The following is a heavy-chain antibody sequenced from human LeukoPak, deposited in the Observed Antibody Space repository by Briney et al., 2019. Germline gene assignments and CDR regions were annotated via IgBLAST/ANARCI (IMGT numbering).Heavy chain of an antibody. CDR3: SKAAHGDSNYFDD. CDR1: GFTFSSYA. V-gene: IGHV3-23*01. Sequence: GGSPRLSCAASGFTFSSYAMSWVRQAPGKGLEWVATISGSGGSTYYADSVKGRFTISRDNSKNTLYLQMNSLRAEDTSVYYWSKAAHGDSNYFDDWGEGTLVT. D-gene: IGHD2-21*02. J-gene: IGHJ4*02. CDR2: ISGSGGST.